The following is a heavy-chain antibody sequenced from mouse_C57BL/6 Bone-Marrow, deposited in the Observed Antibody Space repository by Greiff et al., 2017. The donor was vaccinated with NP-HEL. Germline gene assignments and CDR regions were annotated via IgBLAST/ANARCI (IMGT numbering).Heavy chain of an antibody. Sequence: VQLQQSGAELVKPGASVKLSCKASGYTFTSYWMHWVKQRPGRGLEWIGRIDPNSGGTKYNEKFKSKATLTVDKPSSTAYMQLSSLTSEDSSVYYCATGRKRSIWYFDVWGTGTTVTVSS. CDR2: IDPNSGGT. D-gene: IGHD1-1*01. V-gene: IGHV1-72*01. CDR1: GYTFTSYW. J-gene: IGHJ1*03. CDR3: ATGRKRSIWYFDV.